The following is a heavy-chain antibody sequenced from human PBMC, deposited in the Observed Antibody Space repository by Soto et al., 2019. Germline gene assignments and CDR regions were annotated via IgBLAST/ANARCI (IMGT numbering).Heavy chain of an antibody. V-gene: IGHV1-18*04. CDR1: GYTFTSYG. Sequence: GASVKVSFKASGYTFTSYGISWVRQAPGQGLEWMGWISAYNGNTNYAQKLQGRVTMTTDTSTSTAYMELRSLRSDDTAVYYCARDFSYSSSWYSTTYNWFDPWGQGTLVTVSS. D-gene: IGHD6-13*01. CDR2: ISAYNGNT. J-gene: IGHJ5*02. CDR3: ARDFSYSSSWYSTTYNWFDP.